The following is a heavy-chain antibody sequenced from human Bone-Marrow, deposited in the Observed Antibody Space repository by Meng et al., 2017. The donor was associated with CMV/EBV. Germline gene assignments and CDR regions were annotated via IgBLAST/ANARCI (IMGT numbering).Heavy chain of an antibody. D-gene: IGHD1-26*01. V-gene: IGHV3-30*02. CDR2: IRYDGSNK. CDR1: GFTFGDYG. Sequence: GGSLRLSCTVSGFTFGDYGMIWVRQAPGKGLEWVAFIRYDGSNKYYADSVKGRFTISRDNSKNTLYLQMNSLRAEDTAVYYCAKLSGSYRDFDYWGQGTLVTVSS. CDR3: AKLSGSYRDFDY. J-gene: IGHJ4*02.